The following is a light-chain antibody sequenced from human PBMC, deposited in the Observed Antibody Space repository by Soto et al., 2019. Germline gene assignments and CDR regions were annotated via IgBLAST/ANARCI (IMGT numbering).Light chain of an antibody. CDR3: QQSYKSPPT. J-gene: IGKJ1*01. CDR2: AAT. CDR1: QGLTSK. Sequence: DIQMTQSPFSLSASVEEKFPITARAGQGLTSKLNWYQQKPGEVQKLLIYAATSLQSGVPSRFSGSGSGTDFTLTISSLQPEDFATYYCQQSYKSPPTFGQGTKVEIK. V-gene: IGKV1-39*01.